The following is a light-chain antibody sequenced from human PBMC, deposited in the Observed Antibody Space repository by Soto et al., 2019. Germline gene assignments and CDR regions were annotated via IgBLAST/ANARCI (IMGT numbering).Light chain of an antibody. CDR2: ENN. Sequence: QSVLTQPPSVSAAPVHKVTISCSGSSSNIGNNYVSWYQQLPGTAPKLLIYENNKRPSGIPDRFAGSKSGTSATLGITGLQTGDEADYYCGTWDSSLSAYVFGTGTKVTVL. V-gene: IGLV1-51*02. J-gene: IGLJ1*01. CDR1: SSNIGNNY. CDR3: GTWDSSLSAYV.